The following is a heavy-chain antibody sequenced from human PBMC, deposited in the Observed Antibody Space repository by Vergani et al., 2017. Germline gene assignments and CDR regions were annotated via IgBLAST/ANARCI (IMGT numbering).Heavy chain of an antibody. CDR1: GYTLTELS. CDR2: FDPEDGET. J-gene: IGHJ4*02. Sequence: QVQLVQSGAEVKKPGASVKVSCTVSGYTLTELSMHLVRQAPGNGREWMGGFDPEDGETIYAQKFQGRVTMTEDTSTDTAYMELSSLRSEDTAVYYCATGGIVGATMPYDDWGQGTPVTVSS. D-gene: IGHD1-26*01. CDR3: ATGGIVGATMPYDD. V-gene: IGHV1-24*01.